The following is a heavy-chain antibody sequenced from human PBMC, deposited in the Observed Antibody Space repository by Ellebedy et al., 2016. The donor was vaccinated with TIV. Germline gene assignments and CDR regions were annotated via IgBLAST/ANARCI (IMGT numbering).Heavy chain of an antibody. CDR3: TSYCGGDCYWGGY. CDR1: GFTFSSYW. Sequence: PGGSLRLSCAASGFTFSSYWMSWVRQAPGKGLEWVANIKQDGSEKYYVDSVKGRFTISRDNAKNSLYLQMNSLRAEDTAVYYCTSYCGGDCYWGGYWGQGTLLTVSS. CDR2: IKQDGSEK. V-gene: IGHV3-7*01. J-gene: IGHJ4*02. D-gene: IGHD2-21*02.